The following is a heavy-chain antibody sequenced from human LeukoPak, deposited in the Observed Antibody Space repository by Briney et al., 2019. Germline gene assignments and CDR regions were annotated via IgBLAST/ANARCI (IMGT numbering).Heavy chain of an antibody. D-gene: IGHD6-19*01. Sequence: GGSLRLSCAASGFTFSSYSMNWVRQAPGKGLEWVSYISSSSSTIYYADSVKGRFTISRDNAKNSLYLQMNSLRAEDTAVYYCARDWSGSGWDYWGQGTLVTVSS. CDR1: GFTFSSYS. J-gene: IGHJ4*02. V-gene: IGHV3-48*01. CDR3: ARDWSGSGWDY. CDR2: ISSSSSTI.